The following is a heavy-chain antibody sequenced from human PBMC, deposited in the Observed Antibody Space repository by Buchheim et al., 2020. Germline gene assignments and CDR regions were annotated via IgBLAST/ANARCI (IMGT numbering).Heavy chain of an antibody. Sequence: VQLVESGGGLVQPGGSLRLSCAASGFTFSSYAMHWVRQAPGKGLEWVAVISYDGSNKYYADSVKGRFTISRDNSKNTLYLQMNSLRAEDTAVYYCARDVALTNWFDPWGQGTL. CDR1: GFTFSSYA. V-gene: IGHV3-30*04. CDR3: ARDVALTNWFDP. J-gene: IGHJ5*02. CDR2: ISYDGSNK.